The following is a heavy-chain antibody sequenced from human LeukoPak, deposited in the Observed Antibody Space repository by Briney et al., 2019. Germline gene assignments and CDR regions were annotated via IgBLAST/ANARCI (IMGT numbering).Heavy chain of an antibody. CDR1: GFTFSSYA. CDR2: ISGSGGST. CDR3: AKDEVRWDDAFDI. V-gene: IGHV3-23*01. Sequence: PGGSLRLSCAASGFTFSSYAMSWVRQAPGKGLEWVSAISGSGGSTYYADSVKGRFAISRDNSKNTLYLQMNSLRAEDTAVYYCAKDEVRWDDAFDIWGQGTMVTVSS. J-gene: IGHJ3*02. D-gene: IGHD4-23*01.